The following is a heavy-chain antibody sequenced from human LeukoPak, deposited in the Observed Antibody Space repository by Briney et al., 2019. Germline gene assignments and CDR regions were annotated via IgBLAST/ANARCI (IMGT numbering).Heavy chain of an antibody. D-gene: IGHD3-22*01. V-gene: IGHV4-4*07. Sequence: SETLSLTCTVSGGSISSYYWSWIRQPAGKGLEWIGRIYTSGSTNYNPSLTSRVTMSVDTSKNQFSLKLSSVTAADTAVYYCARDSSFPYDSSGYYWGYYGMDVWGQGTTVTVSS. J-gene: IGHJ6*02. CDR3: ARDSSFPYDSSGYYWGYYGMDV. CDR1: GGSISSYY. CDR2: IYTSGST.